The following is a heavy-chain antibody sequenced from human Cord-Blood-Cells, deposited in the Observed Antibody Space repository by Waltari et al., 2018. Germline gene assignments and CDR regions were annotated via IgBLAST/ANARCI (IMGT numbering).Heavy chain of an antibody. CDR2: INPNSGCT. Sequence: QVQLVPSGAEVKKPGASVKVSCKASGYTFTGYYMHWVRQAPGQGLEWMRWINPNSGCTNYAQKFQGWVTMTRDTSISTAYMELSRLRSDDTAVYYCARGGILTGYYAFDIWGQGTMVTVSS. CDR3: ARGGILTGYYAFDI. V-gene: IGHV1-2*04. CDR1: GYTFTGYY. J-gene: IGHJ3*02. D-gene: IGHD3-9*01.